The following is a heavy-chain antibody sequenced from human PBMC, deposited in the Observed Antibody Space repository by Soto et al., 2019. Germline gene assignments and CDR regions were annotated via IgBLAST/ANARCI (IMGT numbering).Heavy chain of an antibody. V-gene: IGHV3-23*01. CDR3: AKQPGYRTNRHDAFDI. D-gene: IGHD6-13*01. CDR2: ISGSGGST. CDR1: GCTFISYA. J-gene: IGHJ3*02. Sequence: GGSLRLSYAAAGCTFISYAMSWVRQDPGKGLEWVSAISGSGGSTYYADSVKGRFTISRDNSKNTLYLQMNSLRAEDTAVYYCAKQPGYRTNRHDAFDIWGQGTMVTVSS.